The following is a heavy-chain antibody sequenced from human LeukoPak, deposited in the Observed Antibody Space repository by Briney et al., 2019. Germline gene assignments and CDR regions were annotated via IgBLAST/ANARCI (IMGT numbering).Heavy chain of an antibody. CDR2: MNPNSGNT. V-gene: IGHV1-8*01. D-gene: IGHD5-18*01. J-gene: IGHJ6*03. CDR3: ARFQTPYSYAFIYYYYYYMDV. Sequence: ASVKVSCKASGYTFTSYDINWVRQATGQRLEWMGWMNPNSGNTGYAQKFQGRVTMTRNTSISTAYMELSSLRSEDTAVYYCARFQTPYSYAFIYYYYYYMDVWGKGTTVTVSS. CDR1: GYTFTSYD.